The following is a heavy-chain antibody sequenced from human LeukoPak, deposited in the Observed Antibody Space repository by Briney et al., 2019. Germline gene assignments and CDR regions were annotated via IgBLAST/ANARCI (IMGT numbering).Heavy chain of an antibody. Sequence: PGGSLRLSCAASGFTFSSYSMNWIRQAPGKGLEWVSSISSSSSYIYYADSVEGRFTISRDNAKNSLYLQMNSLRAEDTAVYYCARAGDYCSGGSCYSNAFDIWGQGTMVTVSS. CDR2: ISSSSSYI. V-gene: IGHV3-21*01. J-gene: IGHJ3*02. CDR3: ARAGDYCSGGSCYSNAFDI. CDR1: GFTFSSYS. D-gene: IGHD2-15*01.